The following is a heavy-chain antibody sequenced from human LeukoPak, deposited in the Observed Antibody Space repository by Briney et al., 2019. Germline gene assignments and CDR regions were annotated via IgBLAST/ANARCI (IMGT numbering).Heavy chain of an antibody. V-gene: IGHV3-23*01. CDR1: GFTFSNYA. CDR3: AKAGGVDSGWYRSYYYGMDV. D-gene: IGHD6-19*01. CDR2: VSGNGGIT. J-gene: IGHJ6*02. Sequence: GGSLRLSCAASGFTFSNYAMSWVRQAPGKGLEWVSGVSGNGGITYYADSVKGRFTISRDNSKNTLYLQMNSLRAEDTAVYYCAKAGGVDSGWYRSYYYGMDVWGQGTTVTVSS.